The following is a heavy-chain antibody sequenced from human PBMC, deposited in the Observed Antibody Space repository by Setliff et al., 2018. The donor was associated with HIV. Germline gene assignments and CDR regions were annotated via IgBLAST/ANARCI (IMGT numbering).Heavy chain of an antibody. D-gene: IGHD6-13*01. CDR2: INAGNGHT. Sequence: ASVKVSCKASGYTFTNYAMHWVRQAPGQRLEWMGWINAGNGHTKYSQKFQGRVSITRDTSATTAYMELNSLRSEDTAIYYCARGPYSSWSDYWGQGTLVTVSS. V-gene: IGHV1-3*01. J-gene: IGHJ4*02. CDR3: ARGPYSSWSDY. CDR1: GYTFTNYA.